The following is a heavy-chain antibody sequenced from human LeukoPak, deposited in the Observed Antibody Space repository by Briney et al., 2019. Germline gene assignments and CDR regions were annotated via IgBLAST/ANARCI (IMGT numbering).Heavy chain of an antibody. CDR2: IIPIFGTA. Sequence: SVKVSCKASGGTFSSHAISWVRQAPGQGLEWMGGIIPIFGTANYAQKFQGRVTITADKSTSTAYMDLSSLRSEDTAVYYCARDLPPYYFDYWGQGTLVTVSS. V-gene: IGHV1-69*06. J-gene: IGHJ4*02. CDR3: ARDLPPYYFDY. CDR1: GGTFSSHA.